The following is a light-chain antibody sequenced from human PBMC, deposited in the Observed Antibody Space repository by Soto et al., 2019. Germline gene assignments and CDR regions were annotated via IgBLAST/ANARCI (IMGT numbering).Light chain of an antibody. CDR1: QSLMHSNGYNF. CDR3: MQARQPPYT. Sequence: DIVMTQSPPTLPVTPGEPASISCRSSQSLMHSNGYNFLDWYLQKPGQSPQLLIYVGSNRPSGVPDRFSGSGSGTDFTLKISRVEAEDVGIYYCMQARQPPYTFGQGTNLEIK. CDR2: VGS. V-gene: IGKV2-28*01. J-gene: IGKJ2*01.